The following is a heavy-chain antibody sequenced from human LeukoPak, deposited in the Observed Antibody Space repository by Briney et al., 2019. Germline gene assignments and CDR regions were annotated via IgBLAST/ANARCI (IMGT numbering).Heavy chain of an antibody. D-gene: IGHD2-2*01. V-gene: IGHV4-4*07. CDR1: GGSIRSYY. Sequence: PSETLSLTCTVSGGSIRSYYWTWIRQPAGKGLEWIGRMYTSGSTNYNPSLKSRVSISVDKSKNQFSLKLSSVTAADTAVYYCASETRSSLGACSSASCPTYFDVWGRGTLVTVSS. J-gene: IGHJ2*01. CDR3: ASETRSSLGACSSASCPTYFDV. CDR2: MYTSGST.